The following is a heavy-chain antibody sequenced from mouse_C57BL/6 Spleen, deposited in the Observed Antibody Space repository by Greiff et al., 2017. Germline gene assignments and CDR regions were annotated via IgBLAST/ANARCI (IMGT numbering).Heavy chain of an antibody. J-gene: IGHJ2*01. CDR1: GYTFTSYW. CDR2: IDPSDSYT. D-gene: IGHD2-4*01. V-gene: IGHV1-50*01. Sequence: QVQLQQPGAELVKPGASVKLSCKASGYTFTSYWMQWVKQRPGQGLEWIGEIDPSDSYTNYNQKFKGKATLTVDTSSITAYMQLSSLTSEDSAVYYCARGDYDYFDYWGQGTTLTVSS. CDR3: ARGDYDYFDY.